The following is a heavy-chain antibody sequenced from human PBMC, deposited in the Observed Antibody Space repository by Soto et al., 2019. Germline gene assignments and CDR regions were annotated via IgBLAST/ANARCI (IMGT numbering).Heavy chain of an antibody. D-gene: IGHD1-26*01. CDR3: ARESGSSGPISGY. J-gene: IGHJ4*02. V-gene: IGHV3-21*01. CDR1: GFTFSSYS. Sequence: EVQLVESGGGLVKPGGSLRLSCAASGFTFSSYSMHWVRQAPGTGLEGVSSISSSRTYICYGDSVKGRFTITRDNAKNSLYLQMNSLRAEDTAVYYCARESGSSGPISGYWGQGTLVTVSS. CDR2: ISSSRTYI.